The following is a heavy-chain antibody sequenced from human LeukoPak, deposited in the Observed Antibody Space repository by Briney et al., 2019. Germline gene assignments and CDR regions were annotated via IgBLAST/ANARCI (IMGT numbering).Heavy chain of an antibody. J-gene: IGHJ3*02. CDR3: ARDCKGYDFWSGYLDDAFDI. V-gene: IGHV1-2*02. CDR2: IKPNSGGT. Sequence: ASVKVSCKASGYTFTGYYMHWVRQAPGQGLEWMGWIKPNSGGTNYAQKFQGRVTMTRDTSISTAYMELSRLRSDDTAVYYCARDCKGYDFWSGYLDDAFDIWGQGTMVTVSS. D-gene: IGHD3-3*01. CDR1: GYTFTGYY.